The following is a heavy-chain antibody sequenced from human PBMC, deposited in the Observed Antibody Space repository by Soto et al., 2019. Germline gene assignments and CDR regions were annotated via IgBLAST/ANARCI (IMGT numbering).Heavy chain of an antibody. Sequence: SETLSLTCTVSGGSISSYYWSWIRQPPGKGLEWIGYIYYSGSTNYNPSLKSRVTISVDTSKNQFSLKLSSVTAADTAVYYCAGAWGAYYYYYGMDVWGQGITVTVSS. J-gene: IGHJ6*02. CDR3: AGAWGAYYYYYGMDV. CDR1: GGSISSYY. CDR2: IYYSGST. V-gene: IGHV4-59*01. D-gene: IGHD7-27*01.